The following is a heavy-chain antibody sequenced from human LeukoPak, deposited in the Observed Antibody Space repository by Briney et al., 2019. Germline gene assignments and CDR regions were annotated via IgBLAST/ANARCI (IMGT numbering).Heavy chain of an antibody. D-gene: IGHD5-24*01. Sequence: ASVKVSCKASGYTFTGYYLHWVRQAPEQGLEWMGWINPTSGGTNYAQKFQDRVAMTRDTSISAAYMELSRLRSDDTAVYYCASSSLEMATTPFDYWGQGTLVTVSS. CDR1: GYTFTGYY. CDR3: ASSSLEMATTPFDY. J-gene: IGHJ4*02. CDR2: INPTSGGT. V-gene: IGHV1-2*02.